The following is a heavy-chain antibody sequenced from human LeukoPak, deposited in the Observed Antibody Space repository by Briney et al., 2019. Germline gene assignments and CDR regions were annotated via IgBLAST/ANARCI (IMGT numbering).Heavy chain of an antibody. CDR1: GFTFSNYW. V-gene: IGHV3-74*01. CDR3: ARAGPDYYDSSGYYWDS. J-gene: IGHJ4*02. CDR2: LNTDGSTK. D-gene: IGHD3-22*01. Sequence: GGSLRPSCAASGFTFSNYWMHWVRQAPGKGLVWVSRLNTDGSTKTYADSVKGRFTISRDNAKNTLYLQMNSLRAEDTAVYYCARAGPDYYDSSGYYWDSWGQGTLVTVSS.